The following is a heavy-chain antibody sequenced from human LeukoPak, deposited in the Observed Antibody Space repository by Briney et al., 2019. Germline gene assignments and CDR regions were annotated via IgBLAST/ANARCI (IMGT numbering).Heavy chain of an antibody. Sequence: GGSLRLSCAASGFTFSTYTMNWVRQAPGKGLEWVSSISSRSSYIYYADSVKGRFTISRDNAKNTLYLQMNSLRAEDTAVYYRAKGGLDGDYEGSDAFDIWGQGTMVTVSS. CDR2: ISSRSSYI. J-gene: IGHJ3*02. D-gene: IGHD4-17*01. CDR1: GFTFSTYT. CDR3: AKGGLDGDYEGSDAFDI. V-gene: IGHV3-21*01.